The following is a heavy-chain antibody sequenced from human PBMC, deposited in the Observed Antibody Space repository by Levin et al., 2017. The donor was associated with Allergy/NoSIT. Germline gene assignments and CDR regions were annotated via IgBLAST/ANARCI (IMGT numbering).Heavy chain of an antibody. V-gene: IGHV3-7*01. CDR3: ARVTDYGWFKGDS. D-gene: IGHD4/OR15-4a*01. CDR1: GFTFSSYW. Sequence: GGSLRLSCAASGFTFSSYWMSWVRQAPGKGLEWVATIKEGGTEKYYVDSVKGRFTVSRDNAENSLYLQMDSLRVEDTAVYYCARVTDYGWFKGDSWGQGGLVTVSS. J-gene: IGHJ4*02. CDR2: IKEGGTEK.